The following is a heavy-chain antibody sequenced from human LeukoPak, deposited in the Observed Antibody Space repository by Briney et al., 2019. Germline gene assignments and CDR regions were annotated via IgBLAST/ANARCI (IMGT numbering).Heavy chain of an antibody. CDR3: ARIYCSSTSCYMESYY. CDR1: GFTFSSYS. CDR2: IYHSGST. V-gene: IGHV4-38-2*01. D-gene: IGHD2-2*02. Sequence: GSLRLSCAASGFTFSSYSMNWVRQAPGKGLEWIGSIYHSGSTYYNPSLKSRVTISVDTSKNQFSLKLSSVTAADTAVYYCARIYCSSTSCYMESYYWGQGTLVTVSS. J-gene: IGHJ4*02.